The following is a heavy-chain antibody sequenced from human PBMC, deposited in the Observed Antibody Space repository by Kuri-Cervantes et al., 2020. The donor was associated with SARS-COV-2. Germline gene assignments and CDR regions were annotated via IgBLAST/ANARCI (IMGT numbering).Heavy chain of an antibody. CDR3: AREGIQLWEGIYYYYYGMDV. CDR2: FDPEDGET. CDR1: GYTLTELS. Sequence: ASVKVSCKVSGYTLTELSMHWVRQAPGKGLEWMGGFDPEDGETIYAQKFQGRVTMTEDTSTDTAYMELSSLRSEDTAVYYCAREGIQLWEGIYYYYYGMDVWGQGTTVTVSS. V-gene: IGHV1-24*01. J-gene: IGHJ6*02. D-gene: IGHD5-18*01.